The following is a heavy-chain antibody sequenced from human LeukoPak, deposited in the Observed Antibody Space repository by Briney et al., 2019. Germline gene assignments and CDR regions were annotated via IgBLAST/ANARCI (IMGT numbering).Heavy chain of an antibody. CDR1: GFTFSSYA. J-gene: IGHJ6*02. CDR3: AREFTIFGVVEDYYGMDV. CDR2: ISGSGGSA. D-gene: IGHD3-3*01. V-gene: IGHV3-23*01. Sequence: GGSLRLSCAASGFTFSSYAMSWVRQAPGKGLEWVSAISGSGGSAYYADSVKGRFTISRDNSKNTLYLQMNSLRAEDTAVYYCAREFTIFGVVEDYYGMDVWGQGTTVTVSS.